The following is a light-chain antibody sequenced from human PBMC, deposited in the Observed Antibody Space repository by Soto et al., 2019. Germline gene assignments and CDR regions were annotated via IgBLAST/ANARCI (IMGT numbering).Light chain of an antibody. V-gene: IGLV1-40*01. CDR1: SSNIGAGYD. Sequence: QSVLTQPPSVSGAPGQSVTISCTGSSSNIGAGYDVHWYQQLPGTAPKLLIHGNSNRPSGVPDRFSGSKSGTSASLAITGLQAADEADYYCQYYDSSLSGVFGAGTKLTVL. J-gene: IGLJ1*01. CDR2: GNS. CDR3: QYYDSSLSGV.